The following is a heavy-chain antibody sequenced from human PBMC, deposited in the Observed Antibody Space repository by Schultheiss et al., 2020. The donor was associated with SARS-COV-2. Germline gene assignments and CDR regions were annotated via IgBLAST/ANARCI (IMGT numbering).Heavy chain of an antibody. J-gene: IGHJ3*02. CDR2: IKQDGSEK. CDR3: SRDYYYDSSSDAFDI. V-gene: IGHV3-7*03. Sequence: GGSLRLSCAASGFTFSSYWMSWVRQAPGKGLEWVANIKQDGSEKYYVDSVKGRFTISRDNAKNSLYLQMNSLRAEDTAVYYCSRDYYYDSSSDAFDIWGQGTMVTVSS. D-gene: IGHD3-22*01. CDR1: GFTFSSYW.